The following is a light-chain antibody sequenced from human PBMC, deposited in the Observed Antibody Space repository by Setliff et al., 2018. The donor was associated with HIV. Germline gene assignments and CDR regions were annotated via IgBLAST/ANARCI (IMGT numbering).Light chain of an antibody. CDR2: DVS. Sequence: QSALTQPAPVSGSPGQLITISCTGTRSDVGAYNYVSWYQQHPGKAPKLMIYDVSKRPSGVPARFSGFKSGNTASLTIFGLQPEDEADYYCCSYAGSYTFVFGTGTKVTVL. CDR3: CSYAGSYTFV. J-gene: IGLJ1*01. CDR1: RSDVGAYNY. V-gene: IGLV2-11*01.